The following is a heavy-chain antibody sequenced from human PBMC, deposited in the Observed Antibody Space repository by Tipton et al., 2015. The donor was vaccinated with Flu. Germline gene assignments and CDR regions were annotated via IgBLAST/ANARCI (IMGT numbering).Heavy chain of an antibody. Sequence: SLRLSCTASGFSVNNNYMYWVRQAPGKGLEWVSVIYSGGSTDYADSVKGRFTISRDNSKNTLYLQMNSLRAEDTAVYYCGTYCGGDCYRAPIYYYGLDVWGQGTTVTAPS. J-gene: IGHJ6*02. D-gene: IGHD2-21*02. CDR3: GTYCGGDCYRAPIYYYGLDV. CDR1: GFSVNNNY. CDR2: IYSGGST. V-gene: IGHV3-53*01.